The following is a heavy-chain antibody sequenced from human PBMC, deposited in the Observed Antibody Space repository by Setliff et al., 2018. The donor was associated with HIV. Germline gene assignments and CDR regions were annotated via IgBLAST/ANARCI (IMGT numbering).Heavy chain of an antibody. CDR1: GYTFTNYY. CDR3: ARPHSAQYYYDSSGYPGAFDI. Sequence: ASVKVSCKASGYTFTNYYIHWVRQAPGQGLEWMGIINPSGGSTTYAQKFQGRVTMTRDTSTSTVYMELSSLRSEDTAVYYCARPHSAQYYYDSSGYPGAFDIWGQGTMVTVSS. V-gene: IGHV1-46*01. J-gene: IGHJ3*02. D-gene: IGHD3-22*01. CDR2: INPSGGST.